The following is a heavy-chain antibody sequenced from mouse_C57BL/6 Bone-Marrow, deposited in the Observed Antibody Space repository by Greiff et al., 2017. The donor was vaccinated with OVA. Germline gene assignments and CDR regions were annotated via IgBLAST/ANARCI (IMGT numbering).Heavy chain of an antibody. J-gene: IGHJ4*01. CDR3: ASPYYGSRGYAMDY. V-gene: IGHV2-9-1*01. CDR2: IWTGGGT. Sequence: VMLVESGPGLVAPSQSLSITCTVSGFSLTSYAISWVRQPPGKGLEWLGVIWTGGGTNYNSALKSRLSISKDNSKSQVFLKMNSLQTDDTARYYCASPYYGSRGYAMDYWGQGTSVTVSS. D-gene: IGHD1-1*01. CDR1: GFSLTSYA.